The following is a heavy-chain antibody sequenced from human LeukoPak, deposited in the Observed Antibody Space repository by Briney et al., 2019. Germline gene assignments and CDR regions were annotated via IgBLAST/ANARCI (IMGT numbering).Heavy chain of an antibody. CDR2: IYYSGST. Sequence: SETLSLTCTVSGGSISSYYWSWIRQPPGKRLEWNGHIYYSGSTNYNPSLKSRVTISVDTSKNQFSLKLSSVTAADTAVYYCASRSSIWSGYQDTLYYFDSWGQGTLVTVSS. CDR3: ASRSSIWSGYQDTLYYFDS. D-gene: IGHD3-3*01. V-gene: IGHV4-59*01. J-gene: IGHJ4*02. CDR1: GGSISSYY.